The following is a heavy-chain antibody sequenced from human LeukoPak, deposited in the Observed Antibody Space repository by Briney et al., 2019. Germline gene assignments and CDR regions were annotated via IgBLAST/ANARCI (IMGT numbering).Heavy chain of an antibody. CDR2: INTNTGNP. V-gene: IGHV7-4-1*02. Sequence: ASVKVSCKASGYTFSTYAMNWVRQAPGQGLEWMGCINTNTGNPTYAQDFTGRFVFSLDTSVSTAYLQISSLKAEDTAIYYCARVDIMVRGVIPDRAFDIWGQGIMVTVSS. CDR1: GYTFSTYA. D-gene: IGHD3-10*01. J-gene: IGHJ3*02. CDR3: ARVDIMVRGVIPDRAFDI.